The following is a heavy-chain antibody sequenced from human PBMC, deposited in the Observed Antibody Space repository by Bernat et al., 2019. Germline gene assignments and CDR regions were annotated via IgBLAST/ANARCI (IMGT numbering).Heavy chain of an antibody. CDR3: AHRGILSGSWDSGWLDL. Sequence: QITLKESGPTLVKSTQTLTLTCTFSGFSLSTSGVGVAWIRQPPGKALEWLAVIYWDDDKRYSPSLRSRLTISKDTSRNQVVLTMTNMDHVDTATYYCAHRGILSGSWDSGWLDLWGQGTLVTVSS. V-gene: IGHV2-5*02. CDR2: IYWDDDK. J-gene: IGHJ5*02. CDR1: GFSLSTSGVG. D-gene: IGHD6-13*01.